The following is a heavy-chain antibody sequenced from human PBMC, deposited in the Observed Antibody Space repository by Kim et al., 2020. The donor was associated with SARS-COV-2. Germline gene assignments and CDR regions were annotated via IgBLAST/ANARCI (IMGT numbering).Heavy chain of an antibody. V-gene: IGHV4-59*09. CDR3: ARGDGYSLDFDY. J-gene: IGHJ4*02. Sequence: PAYNPSLQSRVTISVDASKNQFSLQLYSVTAADTAVYYCARGDGYSLDFDYWGQGTLVTVSS. CDR2: P. D-gene: IGHD2-15*01.